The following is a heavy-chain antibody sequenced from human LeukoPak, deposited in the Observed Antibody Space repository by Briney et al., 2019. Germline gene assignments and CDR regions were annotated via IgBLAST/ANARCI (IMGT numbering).Heavy chain of an antibody. D-gene: IGHD5-24*01. Sequence: LETLSLTCTVSGGSISRYYWSWIRQPPGKGLKWSGYIYTSGSTNYNPSLKSRVAISVDTSKNQFSLKLSSVTAADTAVYYCARHLDMATLGGWFDPRGQGTLVTVSS. J-gene: IGHJ5*02. V-gene: IGHV4-4*09. CDR3: ARHLDMATLGGWFDP. CDR1: GGSISRYY. CDR2: IYTSGST.